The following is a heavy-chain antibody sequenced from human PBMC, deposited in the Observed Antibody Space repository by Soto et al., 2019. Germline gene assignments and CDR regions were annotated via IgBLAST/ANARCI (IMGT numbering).Heavy chain of an antibody. CDR3: ASPLRYYDSSGYSLGY. D-gene: IGHD3-22*01. CDR2: IIPIFGTA. V-gene: IGHV1-69*06. J-gene: IGHJ4*02. CDR1: GGTFSSYA. Sequence: GASVKVSCKASGGTFSSYAISWVRQAPGQGLEWMGGIIPIFGTANYAQKFQGRVTITADKSTSTAYMELSSLRPEDTAVYYCASPLRYYDSSGYSLGYWGQGTLVTVSS.